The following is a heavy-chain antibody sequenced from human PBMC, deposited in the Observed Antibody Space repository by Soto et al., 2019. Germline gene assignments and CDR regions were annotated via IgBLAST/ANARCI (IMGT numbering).Heavy chain of an antibody. CDR3: AREGDSSGWYNWFDP. J-gene: IGHJ5*02. CDR2: ISISSSTI. Sequence: EVQLVESGGGLVQPGGSLRLSCAASGFTFSTYSMNWVHQAPGKGLEWVSYISISSSTIYYADSVKGRFTISGDNAKNSLYLQMNSLRAEDTAVYYCAREGDSSGWYNWFDPWGQGTLVTVSS. D-gene: IGHD3-22*01. CDR1: GFTFSTYS. V-gene: IGHV3-48*01.